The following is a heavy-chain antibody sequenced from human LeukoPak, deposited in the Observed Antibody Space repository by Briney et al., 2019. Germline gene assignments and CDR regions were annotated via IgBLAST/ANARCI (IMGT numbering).Heavy chain of an antibody. Sequence: PGGSLRLSCAASGFTFSSYAMSWVRQAPGKGLEWVSSINGRGGSTYYADSVKGRFTISRDNSKNTLYLQMNSLRAGDTAVYYCAKSNSDDYTPSDYWGQGPLVTVSS. D-gene: IGHD4-17*01. CDR2: INGRGGST. V-gene: IGHV3-23*01. CDR3: AKSNSDDYTPSDY. J-gene: IGHJ4*02. CDR1: GFTFSSYA.